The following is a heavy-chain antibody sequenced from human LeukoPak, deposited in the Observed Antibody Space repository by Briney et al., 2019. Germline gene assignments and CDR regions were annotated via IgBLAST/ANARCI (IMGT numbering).Heavy chain of an antibody. J-gene: IGHJ3*02. Sequence: PGRSLRLSCAASGFTFSSYGMHWVRQAPGKGLEWVAVISYDGSNKYYADSVKGRFTISRDNSKNTLYLQMNSLRAEDTAVYYCARVMLWFGENNDAFDIWGQGTMVTVSS. CDR1: GFTFSSYG. D-gene: IGHD3-10*01. V-gene: IGHV3-30*19. CDR3: ARVMLWFGENNDAFDI. CDR2: ISYDGSNK.